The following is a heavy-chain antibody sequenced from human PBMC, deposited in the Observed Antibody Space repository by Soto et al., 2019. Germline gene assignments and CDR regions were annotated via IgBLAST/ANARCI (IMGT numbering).Heavy chain of an antibody. CDR3: ARGGLYVWGSSRSSENWFDP. CDR1: CGSLSNYY. J-gene: IGHJ5*02. D-gene: IGHD3-16*02. V-gene: IGHV4-59*01. CDR2: IYYTGST. Sequence: SETLSLTCTVSCGSLSNYYWGWIRQPPGKRPEWIGNIYYTGSTDYNPSLKSRVTISVDRSTNQFSLDLNSVTAADTAVYYCARGGLYVWGSSRSSENWFDPWGQGTLVTVSS.